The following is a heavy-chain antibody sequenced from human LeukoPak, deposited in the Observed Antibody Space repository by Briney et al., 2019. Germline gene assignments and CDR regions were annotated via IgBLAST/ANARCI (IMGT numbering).Heavy chain of an antibody. CDR3: ARGFPPPRDYYYYYGMDV. CDR1: GYTFTGYY. D-gene: IGHD2/OR15-2a*01. CDR2: INPNSGGT. V-gene: IGHV1-2*04. Sequence: ASVNVSCKASGYTFTGYYMHWVRQAPGQGLEWMGWINPNSGGTNYAQKFQGWVTMARDTSISTAYMELSRLRSDDTAVYYCARGFPPPRDYYYYYGMDVWGQGTTVTVSS. J-gene: IGHJ6*02.